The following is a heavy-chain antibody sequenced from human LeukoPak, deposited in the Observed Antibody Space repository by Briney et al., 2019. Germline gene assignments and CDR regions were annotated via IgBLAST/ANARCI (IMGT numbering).Heavy chain of an antibody. CDR2: IRYDGSNK. CDR1: GITFSSYG. CDR3: AKGQGPGSPLYGYDY. Sequence: GGSLRLSCATSGITFSSYGMHWVRQAPGKGLEWVAFIRYDGSNKYYADSVRGRFTISRDNSKNTLYLQVNSLRGEDTALYYCAKGQGPGSPLYGYDYWGQGTLVTVSS. V-gene: IGHV3-30*02. D-gene: IGHD4-17*01. J-gene: IGHJ4*02.